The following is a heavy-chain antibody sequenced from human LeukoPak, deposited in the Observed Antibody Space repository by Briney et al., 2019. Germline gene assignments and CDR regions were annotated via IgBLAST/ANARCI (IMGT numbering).Heavy chain of an antibody. J-gene: IGHJ4*02. Sequence: QPGRSLRLSCAASGFTFSSYGMHWVRQAPGKGLEWVAVISYDGSNKYYADSVKGRFTISRDNSKNTLYLQMNSLRAEDTAVYYCAKGAVTADYFDYWGQGTLATVSS. V-gene: IGHV3-30*18. CDR2: ISYDGSNK. D-gene: IGHD2-21*02. CDR1: GFTFSSYG. CDR3: AKGAVTADYFDY.